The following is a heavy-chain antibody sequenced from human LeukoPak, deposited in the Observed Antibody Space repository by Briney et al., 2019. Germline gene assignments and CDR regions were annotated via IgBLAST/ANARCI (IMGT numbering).Heavy chain of an antibody. CDR2: SSSSGSTI. CDR1: GFTFSSYS. V-gene: IGHV3-48*04. J-gene: IGHJ3*02. Sequence: GGSLRLSCAASGFTFSSYSMNWVRQAPGKGLEWVSYSSSSGSTIYYAVSVKGRFTISRDNAKNSLYLQMNSLRAEDTAVYYCARDDQGAFDIWGQGAMVTVSS. CDR3: ARDDQGAFDI.